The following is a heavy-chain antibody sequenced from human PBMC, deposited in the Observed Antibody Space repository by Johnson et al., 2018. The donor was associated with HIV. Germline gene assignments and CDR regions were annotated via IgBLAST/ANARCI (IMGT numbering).Heavy chain of an antibody. V-gene: IGHV3-30*19. CDR2: ISYDGSNK. Sequence: QVQLVESGGGVVQPGRSLRLSCAASGFTFSSYGMHWVRQAPGKGLEWVAVISYDGSNKYYADSVKGRFTISRDNSRNTLYLQMNSLRAEGTAVYYCARAKYGGAFDVWGQGTMVTVSS. CDR1: GFTFSSYG. J-gene: IGHJ3*01. D-gene: IGHD3-16*01. CDR3: ARAKYGGAFDV.